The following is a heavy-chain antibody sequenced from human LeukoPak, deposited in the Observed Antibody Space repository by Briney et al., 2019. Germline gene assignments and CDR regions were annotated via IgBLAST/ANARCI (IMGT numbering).Heavy chain of an antibody. V-gene: IGHV3-74*01. CDR3: ARESYCSGGSCYSGRAFDI. D-gene: IGHD2-15*01. CDR2: IKTDGSNT. CDR1: GFTFSTYW. J-gene: IGHJ3*02. Sequence: GGSLRLSCAASGFTFSTYWMHWVRQDPGKGLVWVSRIKTDGSNTYYADSVKGRFTISRDNAKNTLYLQMNSLRAGDTAVYYCARESYCSGGSCYSGRAFDIWGQGTMVTVSS.